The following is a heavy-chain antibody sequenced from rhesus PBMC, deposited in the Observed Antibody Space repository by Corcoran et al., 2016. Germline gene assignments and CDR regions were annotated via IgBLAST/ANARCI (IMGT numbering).Heavy chain of an antibody. D-gene: IGHD6S26*01. Sequence: QVQLQESGPGVVKPSETLSLTCAVSGGSISDSYRWSWIRQPPWMVLEWIGYIYGSSTSTNYNPSLKSRVTISKDTSKSQFSLKLSSVTAADTAVYYCARNSYGAAGHWGQGVLVTVSS. CDR3: ARNSYGAAGH. CDR2: IYGSSTST. V-gene: IGHV4S10*01. J-gene: IGHJ4*01. CDR1: GGSISDSYR.